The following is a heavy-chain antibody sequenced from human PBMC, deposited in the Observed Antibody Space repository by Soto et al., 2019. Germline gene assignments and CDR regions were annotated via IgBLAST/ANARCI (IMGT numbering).Heavy chain of an antibody. Sequence: SETLSLTCTVSGGSISSGGYHWSWIRQHPGKGLEWIGYIYYSGSTYYNPSLKSRVTISVDTSKNQFSLKLSSVTAADTAVYYCARDLVYYYDSSGYYDGWCNDFDIWGQGTMVTVSS. V-gene: IGHV4-31*03. D-gene: IGHD3-22*01. CDR3: ARDLVYYYDSSGYYDGWCNDFDI. CDR1: GGSISSGGYH. CDR2: IYYSGST. J-gene: IGHJ3*02.